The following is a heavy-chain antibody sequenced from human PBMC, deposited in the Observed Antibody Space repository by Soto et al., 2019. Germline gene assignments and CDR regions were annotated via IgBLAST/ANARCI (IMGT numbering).Heavy chain of an antibody. V-gene: IGHV3-33*01. CDR3: ARDASGTTSFLVS. Sequence: QAHLVESGGGVVQPGRSLRLSCEASGFMFGTSGMHWVRQAPGKGLEWVSGIWLDGSERHYADSVKGRFTISRDNAKNTVFLQMNSLRVADTAVYFCARDASGTTSFLVSWGQGTLVTVSS. CDR2: IWLDGSER. J-gene: IGHJ5*01. CDR1: GFMFGTSG. D-gene: IGHD1-1*01.